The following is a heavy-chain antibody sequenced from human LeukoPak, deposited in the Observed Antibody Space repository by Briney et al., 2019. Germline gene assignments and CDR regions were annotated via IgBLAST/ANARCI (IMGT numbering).Heavy chain of an antibody. CDR1: GYTFTSYA. D-gene: IGHD2-8*01. CDR2: INAGNGNT. J-gene: IGHJ4*02. Sequence: ASVKVSCKASGYTFTSYAMHWVRQAPGQRLEWMGWINAGNGNTRYSQKFQGRVTITRDTSASTAYMELSSLRSEDTAVYYCVRGGLGYCTNGVCYSNYYFDYWGQGTLVTVSS. V-gene: IGHV1-3*01. CDR3: VRGGLGYCTNGVCYSNYYFDY.